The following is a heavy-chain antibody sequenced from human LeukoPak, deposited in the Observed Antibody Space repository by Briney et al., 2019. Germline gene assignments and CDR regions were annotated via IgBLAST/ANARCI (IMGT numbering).Heavy chain of an antibody. CDR1: GFTFGDYA. Sequence: PGGSLRLSCTASGFTFGDYAMSWFSQAPGKRLEWVGFIRSKAYGGTTEYAASVKGRFTISRDDSKSIAYLQMNSLKTEDTAVYYCTRRGSGWHFDYWGQGTLLTVSS. CDR2: IRSKAYGGTT. J-gene: IGHJ4*02. V-gene: IGHV3-49*03. CDR3: TRRGSGWHFDY. D-gene: IGHD6-19*01.